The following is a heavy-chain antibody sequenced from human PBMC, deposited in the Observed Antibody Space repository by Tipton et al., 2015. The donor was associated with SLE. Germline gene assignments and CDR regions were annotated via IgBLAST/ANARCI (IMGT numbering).Heavy chain of an antibody. CDR3: ARHDRGRNAYDM. Sequence: TLSLTCTVSDDSISGYYWSWIRQPPGKGLEWIGYIGHSGSTNYNPSLNSRVTMSIDTSKNQFSLKLTSVTAADTAIYFCARHDRGRNAYDMWGQGTMVIVSS. J-gene: IGHJ3*02. CDR1: DDSISGYY. V-gene: IGHV4-59*08. D-gene: IGHD3-16*02. CDR2: IGHSGST.